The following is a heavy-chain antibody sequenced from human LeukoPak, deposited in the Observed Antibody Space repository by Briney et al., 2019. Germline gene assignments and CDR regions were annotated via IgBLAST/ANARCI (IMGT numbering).Heavy chain of an antibody. V-gene: IGHV3-30-3*01. D-gene: IGHD3-10*01. Sequence: GGSLRLSCAASGFTFSSYAMHWVRQAPGKGLEWVAVISYDGSNKYYAGSVKGRFTISRDNSKNTLYLQMNSLRAEDTAVYYCARGLWFGELSYFDYWGQGTLVTVSS. CDR3: ARGLWFGELSYFDY. CDR2: ISYDGSNK. J-gene: IGHJ4*02. CDR1: GFTFSSYA.